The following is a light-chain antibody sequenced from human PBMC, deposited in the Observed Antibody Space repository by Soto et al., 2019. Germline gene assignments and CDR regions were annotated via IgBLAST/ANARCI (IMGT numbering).Light chain of an antibody. CDR2: EVS. J-gene: IGLJ1*01. CDR3: FSHRGGDSHV. Sequence: QSALTQPASLSGSPGQSITISCTGTSSDVGGYKYVSWYQHHPGEAPKLIIYEVSNRPSGVSNRFSGSKTGNTASLTISGLQAEDEADYYCFSHRGGDSHVFGTGTKVTVL. CDR1: SSDVGGYKY. V-gene: IGLV2-14*01.